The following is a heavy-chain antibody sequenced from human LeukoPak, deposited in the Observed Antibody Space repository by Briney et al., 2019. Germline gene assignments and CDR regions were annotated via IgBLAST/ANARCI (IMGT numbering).Heavy chain of an antibody. CDR2: ISAYNGNT. Sequence: ASVKVSCKASGYTFTSYGISWVRQAPGQGLEWMGWISAYNGNTNYAQKLQGRVTTTTDTSTSTAYMELRSLRSDDTAVYYCARESFGVNAFDIWGQGTMVTISS. CDR1: GYTFTSYG. CDR3: ARESFGVNAFDI. J-gene: IGHJ3*02. D-gene: IGHD3-16*01. V-gene: IGHV1-18*01.